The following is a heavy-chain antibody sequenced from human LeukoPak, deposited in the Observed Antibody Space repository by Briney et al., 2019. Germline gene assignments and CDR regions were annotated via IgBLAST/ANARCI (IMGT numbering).Heavy chain of an antibody. CDR2: ISYDGSNK. D-gene: IGHD2-15*01. CDR3: AKDRAGYCSGGSCSTPHFDY. Sequence: GGSLRLSCAASGFTFSSYGMHWVRQAPGKGLEWVAVISYDGSNKYYADSVKGRFTISRDNSKTTLYLQMNSLRAEAPAVYYCAKDRAGYCSGGSCSTPHFDYWGQGTLVTVSS. V-gene: IGHV3-30*18. J-gene: IGHJ4*02. CDR1: GFTFSSYG.